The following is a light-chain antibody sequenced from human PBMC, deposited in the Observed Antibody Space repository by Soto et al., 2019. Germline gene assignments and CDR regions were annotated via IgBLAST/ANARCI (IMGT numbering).Light chain of an antibody. CDR2: EVS. V-gene: IGLV2-8*01. CDR1: SSDVGGYNY. Sequence: QSALTQPPSASGSPGQSVTISYTGTSSDVGGYNYVSWYQQHPGKAPKLMIYEVSKRPSGVPDRFSGSKSGNTASLTVSGLQAEDEADYYCSSYAGSNKVVFGGGTKLTVL. CDR3: SSYAGSNKVV. J-gene: IGLJ2*01.